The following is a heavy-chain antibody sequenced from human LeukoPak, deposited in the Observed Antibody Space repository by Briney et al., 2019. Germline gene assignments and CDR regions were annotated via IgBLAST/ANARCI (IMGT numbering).Heavy chain of an antibody. V-gene: IGHV3-33*01. J-gene: IGHJ4*02. CDR1: GFSFSSYD. Sequence: GGSLRLSCVASGFSFSSYDMHWVRQAPGKGLEWVAIIWYDGSDKYYGDSVRGRFTVSRDNLKNTLYPQMNTLRAEDTAVYYCARDLNREDFDYWGQGALVVVSS. CDR2: IWYDGSDK. CDR3: ARDLNREDFDY. D-gene: IGHD3-9*01.